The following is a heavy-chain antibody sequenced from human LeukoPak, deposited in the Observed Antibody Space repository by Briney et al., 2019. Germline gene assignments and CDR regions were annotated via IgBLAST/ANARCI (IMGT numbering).Heavy chain of an antibody. CDR1: GGTFSSYA. CDR2: IISIFGTA. CDR3: ASPTRYSSGWFLLY. Sequence: EASVKVSCKASGGTFSSYAISWVRQAPGQGLEWMGGIISIFGTANYAQKFQGRVTITTDESTSTAYMELSSLRSEDTAVYYCASPTRYSSGWFLLYWGQGTLVTVSS. J-gene: IGHJ4*02. D-gene: IGHD6-13*01. V-gene: IGHV1-69*05.